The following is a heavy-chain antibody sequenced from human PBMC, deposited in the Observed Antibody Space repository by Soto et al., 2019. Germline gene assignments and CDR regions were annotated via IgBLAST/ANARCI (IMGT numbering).Heavy chain of an antibody. CDR2: FYHSGTT. Sequence: SETLSLTCTVSGDSIKNYFWSWVRQPPGKGLEWSGHFYHSGTTNYSPALKSRGTISIDQSNNQFSLRQKSETAPDTAVYVCGRDPGYCTNGVWPIFDFWGQG. CDR1: GDSIKNYF. J-gene: IGHJ4*02. V-gene: IGHV4-59*01. CDR3: GRDPGYCTNGVWPIFDF. D-gene: IGHD2-8*01.